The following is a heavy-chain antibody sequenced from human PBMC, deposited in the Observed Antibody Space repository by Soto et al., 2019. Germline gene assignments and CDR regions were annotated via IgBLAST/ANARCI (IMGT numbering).Heavy chain of an antibody. Sequence: QVQLVQSGAEVKKPGASVKVSCRASGYTFTTSDINWVRQATGQGLEWMGWMNPNSGNTGYAQKYQGRLTMTRDTSITTAYMELSSLTSEDTAVYYCARVCGSINLGGQGTLVTVSS. J-gene: IGHJ4*02. CDR2: MNPNSGNT. CDR1: GYTFTTSD. CDR3: ARVCGSINL. D-gene: IGHD2-21*01. V-gene: IGHV1-8*01.